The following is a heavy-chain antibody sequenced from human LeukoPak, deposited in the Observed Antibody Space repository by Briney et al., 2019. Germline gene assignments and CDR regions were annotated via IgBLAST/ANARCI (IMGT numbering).Heavy chain of an antibody. J-gene: IGHJ3*02. CDR2: IYPVDSDT. Sequence: GGSLQISCQGPGSPFAGYSGGWVRQLPGKGLEWMGIIYPVDSDTTYSPSFQDPPYNSADKSISTAYLQWSSLKASDTAMYYCARHLSCSSTSCPNAFDIWGQGTMVTVSS. V-gene: IGHV5-51*01. D-gene: IGHD2-2*01. CDR3: ARHLSCSSTSCPNAFDI. CDR1: GSPFAGYS.